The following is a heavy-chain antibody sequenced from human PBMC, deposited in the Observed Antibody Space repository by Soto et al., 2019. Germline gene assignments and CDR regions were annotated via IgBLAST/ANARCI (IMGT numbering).Heavy chain of an antibody. Sequence: QVQLQESGPGLVKPSQTLSLTCTVSGGSISSGGYYWSWIRQHPGKGLEWIGYIYYSGSTYYNPSLKSRVTISVDTSKNQFSLKLSSVTAADTAVYYCARDPAVAGREYFDYWGQGTLVTVSS. V-gene: IGHV4-31*03. J-gene: IGHJ4*02. D-gene: IGHD6-19*01. CDR2: IYYSGST. CDR3: ARDPAVAGREYFDY. CDR1: GGSISSGGYY.